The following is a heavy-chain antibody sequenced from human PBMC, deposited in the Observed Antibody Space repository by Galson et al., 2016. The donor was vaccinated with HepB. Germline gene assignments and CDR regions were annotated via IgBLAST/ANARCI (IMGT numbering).Heavy chain of an antibody. Sequence: SLRLSCAASGFTFSSCWMTWVRQAPGKGLEWVANIKQDGSEKYYVDAVKGRFTITRENAKNSLYLKMNSLRDEATAVYYCAREGLSDYGDYNYYYYALDVGGKGTTFTVSS. CDR3: AREGLSDYGDYNYYYYALDV. CDR1: GFTFSSCW. J-gene: IGHJ6*04. CDR2: IKQDGSEK. V-gene: IGHV3-7*01. D-gene: IGHD4-17*01.